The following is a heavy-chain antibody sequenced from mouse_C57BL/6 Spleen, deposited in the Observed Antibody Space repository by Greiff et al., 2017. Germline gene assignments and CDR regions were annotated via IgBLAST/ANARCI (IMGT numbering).Heavy chain of an antibody. CDR1: GYTFTSYW. V-gene: IGHV1-55*01. D-gene: IGHD2-12*01. CDR2: IYPGSGST. CDR3: AISRNSYYVFAY. J-gene: IGHJ3*01. Sequence: VQLQQPGAELVKPGASVKMSCKASGYTFTSYWITWVKQRPGQGLEWIGDIYPGSGSTNYNEKFKSKATLTVDTSSSKAYMQRSSLTSEDSAVYDCAISRNSYYVFAYWGQGTLVTVSA.